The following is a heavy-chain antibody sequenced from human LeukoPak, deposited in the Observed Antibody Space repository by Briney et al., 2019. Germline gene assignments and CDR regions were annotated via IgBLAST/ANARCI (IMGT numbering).Heavy chain of an antibody. CDR1: GLTFSSYG. D-gene: IGHD6-13*01. V-gene: IGHV3-30*18. CDR2: ISYDGSNK. CDR3: AKGSEQQLVFDY. J-gene: IGHJ4*02. Sequence: GGSLRLSCAASGLTFSSYGMHWVRQAPGKGLEWVAVISYDGSNKYYADSVKGRFTISRDNSKNTLYLQMNSLRAEDTAVYYCAKGSEQQLVFDYWGQGTLVTVSS.